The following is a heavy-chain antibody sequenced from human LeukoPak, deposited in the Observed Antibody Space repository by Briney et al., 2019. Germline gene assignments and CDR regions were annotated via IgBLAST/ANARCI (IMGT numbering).Heavy chain of an antibody. CDR2: ISWNSGSI. V-gene: IGHV3-9*01. Sequence: GGSLGLSCAASGFTFDDYAMHWVRQAPGKGLEWVSGISWNSGSIGYADSVKGRFTISRDNAKNSLYLQMNSLRAEDTALYYCAKDIDNYDILTGLRFDPWGQGTLVTVSS. D-gene: IGHD3-9*01. CDR3: AKDIDNYDILTGLRFDP. J-gene: IGHJ5*02. CDR1: GFTFDDYA.